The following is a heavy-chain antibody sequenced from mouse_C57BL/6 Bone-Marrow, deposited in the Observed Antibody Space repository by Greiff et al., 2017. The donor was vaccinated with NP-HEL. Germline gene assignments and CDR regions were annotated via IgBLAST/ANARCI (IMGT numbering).Heavy chain of an antibody. D-gene: IGHD2-5*01. Sequence: EVQLQQSGPELVKPGASMKISCKASGYAFTDYYMNWVKQSHGKSLEWIGDVNPNNGGTSYNQKFKGKATLTVDKSSSTAYMELRSLTSEDSAVYYCARRRLDSNYDYWGQGTTLTVSS. J-gene: IGHJ2*01. V-gene: IGHV1-26*01. CDR1: GYAFTDYY. CDR2: VNPNNGGT. CDR3: ARRRLDSNYDY.